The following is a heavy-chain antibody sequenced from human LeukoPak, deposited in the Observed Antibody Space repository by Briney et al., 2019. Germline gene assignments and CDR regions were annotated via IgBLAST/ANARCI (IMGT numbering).Heavy chain of an antibody. Sequence: SETLSLTCTVSGGSISSYYWSWIRQPPGKGLEWVGYIYYSGSTNYNPSLKSRVTTSVDTSKNQLSLKLSSVTAADTAVYYCARVIGYCSGTSCFGYFDYWGQGTLVTVSS. CDR1: GGSISSYY. V-gene: IGHV4-59*08. D-gene: IGHD2-2*01. CDR3: ARVIGYCSGTSCFGYFDY. CDR2: IYYSGST. J-gene: IGHJ4*02.